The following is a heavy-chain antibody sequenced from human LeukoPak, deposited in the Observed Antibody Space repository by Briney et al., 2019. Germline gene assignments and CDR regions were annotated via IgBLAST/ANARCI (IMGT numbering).Heavy chain of an antibody. CDR3: AREGYYGSGSPPSLYFDY. CDR1: EFTFSRHG. D-gene: IGHD3-10*01. V-gene: IGHV3-30*03. CDR2: ISNDGSRK. J-gene: IGHJ4*02. Sequence: GRSLRLSCAPSEFTFSRHGMHWVRQAPGKGLEWVAIISNDGSRKYYAHSVEGRFTISRDNSRSTLYLQMNSPRPEDTAIYYCAREGYYGSGSPPSLYFDYWGQGTLVTVSS.